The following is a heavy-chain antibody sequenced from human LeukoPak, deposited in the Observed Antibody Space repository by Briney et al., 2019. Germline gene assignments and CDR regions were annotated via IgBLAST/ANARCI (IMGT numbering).Heavy chain of an antibody. D-gene: IGHD6-13*01. Sequence: ASVKVSCKASGYTFTSYYMHWVRQAPGQGLEWMGIINPSGGSTSYAQKFQGRVTMTEDTSTDTAYMELSSLRSEDTAVYYCATFRAAAGTRYYYYGMDVWGQGTTVTVSS. CDR3: ATFRAAAGTRYYYYGMDV. CDR2: INPSGGST. J-gene: IGHJ6*02. V-gene: IGHV1-46*01. CDR1: GYTFTSYY.